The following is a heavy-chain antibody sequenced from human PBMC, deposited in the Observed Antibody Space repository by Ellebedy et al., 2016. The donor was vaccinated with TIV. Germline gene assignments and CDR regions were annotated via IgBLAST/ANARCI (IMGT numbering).Heavy chain of an antibody. CDR3: ASETFNDVELEIWGVLDI. CDR1: GFTVNSNY. CDR2: VSVDGTT. J-gene: IGHJ3*02. D-gene: IGHD1-1*01. Sequence: GGSLRLSCSVSGFTVNSNYMSWVRQAPGKGLEWVSLVSVDGTTYYADSVKGRFSISRNISKNTLFLQMNSLRAEDTALYYCASETFNDVELEIWGVLDIWGRGTMVTVSS. V-gene: IGHV3-66*01.